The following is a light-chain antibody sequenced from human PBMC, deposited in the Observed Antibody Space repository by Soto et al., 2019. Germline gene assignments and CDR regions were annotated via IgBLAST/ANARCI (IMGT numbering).Light chain of an antibody. CDR3: QTWSTDIRV. CDR2: LNSDGSH. V-gene: IGLV4-69*01. CDR1: SGHNSYA. Sequence: QSVLTQPPSASASLGASVKLTCTLSSGHNSYAIAWHQQQPEKGPRYLMKLNSDGSHSKGDGIPDRFSGSSSGAERYLTISSLQSEDVADYYWQTWSTDIRVFGGGTKLTVL. J-gene: IGLJ3*02.